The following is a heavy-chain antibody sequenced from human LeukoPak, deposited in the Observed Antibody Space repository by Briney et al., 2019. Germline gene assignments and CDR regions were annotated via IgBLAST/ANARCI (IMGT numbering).Heavy chain of an antibody. CDR2: IIPIFGTA. D-gene: IGHD1/OR15-1a*01. CDR1: GGTFSSYA. Sequence: ASVKVSCKASGGTFSSYAISWVRQAPGQGLEWMGGIIPIFGTANYAQKFQGRVTMTEDTSTDTAYMELSSLRSEDTAVYYCATIGGDDAFDIWGQGTMVTVSS. V-gene: IGHV1-69*06. J-gene: IGHJ3*02. CDR3: ATIGGDDAFDI.